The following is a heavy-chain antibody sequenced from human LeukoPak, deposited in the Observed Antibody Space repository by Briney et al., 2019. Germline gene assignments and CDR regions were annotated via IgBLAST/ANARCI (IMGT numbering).Heavy chain of an antibody. J-gene: IGHJ6*02. D-gene: IGHD1-26*01. V-gene: IGHV4-59*01. CDR3: ARTSGSYFYYYGMDV. CDR1: GGSISSYY. Sequence: SETLSLTCTVSGGSISSYYWSWIRQPPGKGLEWIGYIYYSGSTNYNPSLKSRVTISVDTSKNQFSLKLSSVTTADTAVYYCARTSGSYFYYYGMDVWGQGTTVTVSS. CDR2: IYYSGST.